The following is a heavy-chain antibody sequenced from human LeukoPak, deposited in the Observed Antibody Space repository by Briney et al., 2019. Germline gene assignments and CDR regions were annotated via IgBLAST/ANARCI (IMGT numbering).Heavy chain of an antibody. J-gene: IGHJ4*02. CDR1: GFTFSSYE. CDR3: ARGSTGRPSVFDY. Sequence: GGSLSLSCAASGFTFSSYEMNWVRQAPGKGLEWVSKISSSGSAIYYADSVRGRFTISRDNAKSSLYLQMNSLRTEDTAVYFCARGSTGRPSVFDYWGQGTLVTV. D-gene: IGHD1-14*01. CDR2: ISSSGSAI. V-gene: IGHV3-48*03.